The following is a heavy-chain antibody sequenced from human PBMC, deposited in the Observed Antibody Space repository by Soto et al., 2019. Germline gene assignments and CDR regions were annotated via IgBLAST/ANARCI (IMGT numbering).Heavy chain of an antibody. D-gene: IGHD4-4*01. CDR2: INHSGST. J-gene: IGHJ6*02. CDR1: GGSFSGYY. CDR3: ASWRYSNYYYYGMDV. Sequence: SATLSLTCAVYGGSFSGYYWSWIRQPPGKGLEWIGEINHSGSTNYNPSLKSRVTISVDTSKNQFSLKLSSVTAADTAVYYCASWRYSNYYYYGMDVWGQGTTVTVSS. V-gene: IGHV4-34*01.